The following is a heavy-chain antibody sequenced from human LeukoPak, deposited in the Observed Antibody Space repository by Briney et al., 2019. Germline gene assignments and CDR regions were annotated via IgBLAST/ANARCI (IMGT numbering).Heavy chain of an antibody. V-gene: IGHV3-23*01. CDR1: GFAFSIYA. Sequence: GGSLRLSCAASGFAFSIYAMNWVRQAPGKGLEWVSGSGSGGSTYYADSVKGRFTISRDNSKNTLYLQMNSLRAEDTAVYYCAKDFWSGYYPNYWGQGTLVTVSS. CDR3: AKDFWSGYYPNY. CDR2: SGSGGST. D-gene: IGHD3-3*01. J-gene: IGHJ4*02.